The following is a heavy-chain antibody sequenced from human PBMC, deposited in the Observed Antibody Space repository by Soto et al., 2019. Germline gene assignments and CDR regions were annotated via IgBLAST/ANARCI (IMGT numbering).Heavy chain of an antibody. Sequence: ASVKVSCKASGYTLTTNHMHWVRQAPGQGLEWMGIINPSLGRTNYAQKFQGRVAMTWDTSTSTFYMELSSLRSDDTAVYYCARAPYSSTSFFSDYWGQGTLVTVSS. J-gene: IGHJ4*02. V-gene: IGHV1-46*01. CDR2: INPSLGRT. CDR3: ARAPYSSTSFFSDY. CDR1: GYTLTTNH. D-gene: IGHD6-6*01.